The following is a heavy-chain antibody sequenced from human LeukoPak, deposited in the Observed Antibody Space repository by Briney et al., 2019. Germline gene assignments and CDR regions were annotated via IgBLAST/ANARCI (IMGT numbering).Heavy chain of an antibody. V-gene: IGHV3-74*01. Sequence: GGSLRLSCEASGFAFRSYWMHWVRQAPGKGLMWVSRIETDGSSTNYADSVKGRFTISRDNARNTVYLQMNSLRADDTAVYYCARDPSSWNGFFDSWGQGTLVTVSS. CDR2: IETDGSST. D-gene: IGHD6-13*01. CDR3: ARDPSSWNGFFDS. CDR1: GFAFRSYW. J-gene: IGHJ4*02.